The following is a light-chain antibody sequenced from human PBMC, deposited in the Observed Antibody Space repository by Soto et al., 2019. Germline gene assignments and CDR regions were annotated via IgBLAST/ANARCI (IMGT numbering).Light chain of an antibody. CDR2: DVS. CDR3: ASYTTGRIRV. Sequence: QSALTQPASVSASPGQSVTISCTGTSSDIGAYNSVSWYQQHPGEAPQLIIYDVSYRPSGISSRFSGSKSGHTASLTVSGLQADDDADYYCASYTTGRIRVFGGGTKLTVL. J-gene: IGLJ2*01. CDR1: SSDIGAYNS. V-gene: IGLV2-14*03.